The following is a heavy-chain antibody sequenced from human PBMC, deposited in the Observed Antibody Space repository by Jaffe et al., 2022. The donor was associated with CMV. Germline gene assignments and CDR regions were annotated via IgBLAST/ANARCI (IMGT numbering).Heavy chain of an antibody. J-gene: IGHJ3*02. CDR1: GGSFSGYY. Sequence: QVQLQQWGAGLLKPSETLSLTCAVYGGSFSGYYWSWIRQPPGKGLEWIGEINHSGSTNYNPSLKSRVTISVDTSKNQFSLKLSSVTAADTAVYYCARAEVVVPAETNKRSAKKGAFDIWGQGTMVTVSS. V-gene: IGHV4-34*01. CDR3: ARAEVVVPAETNKRSAKKGAFDI. CDR2: INHSGST. D-gene: IGHD2-2*01.